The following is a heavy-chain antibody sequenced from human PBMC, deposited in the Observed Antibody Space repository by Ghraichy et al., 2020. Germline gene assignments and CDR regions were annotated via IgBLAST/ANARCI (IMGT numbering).Heavy chain of an antibody. J-gene: IGHJ4*02. D-gene: IGHD3-3*01. CDR1: GFAFGTFG. V-gene: IGHV3-23*01. Sequence: GSLRLSFAASGFAFGTFGMSWVRQAPGKGLEWVSTIRGSGVNTYYPVSVKGRFTISRDTSRNTLYLEMNSLRAEDKAIYYCAGGIYDLDSWGQGTLVTVSS. CDR3: AGGIYDLDS. CDR2: IRGSGVNT.